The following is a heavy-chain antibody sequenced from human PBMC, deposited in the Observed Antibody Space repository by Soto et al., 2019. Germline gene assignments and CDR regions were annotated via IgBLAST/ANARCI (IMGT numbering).Heavy chain of an antibody. J-gene: IGHJ6*03. CDR2: IIPILNIA. Sequence: QVQLVQSGAEVRKPGSSVKVSCKASGGTFSNHTISWVRQAPGQGLEWMGRIIPILNIANYAQKFEGRVTITADKSTSTAYMELSSLRSEDTAVYYCARVAEMGPVTNGFYYYMDVWGKGTTVTVSS. V-gene: IGHV1-69*02. CDR3: ARVAEMGPVTNGFYYYMDV. CDR1: GGTFSNHT. D-gene: IGHD4-17*01.